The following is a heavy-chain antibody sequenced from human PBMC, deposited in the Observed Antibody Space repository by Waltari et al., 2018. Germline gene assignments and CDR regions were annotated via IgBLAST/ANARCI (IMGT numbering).Heavy chain of an antibody. V-gene: IGHV3-48*03. D-gene: IGHD6-19*01. CDR2: ISNFGGTV. Sequence: EVQLVESGGGVVNPGGSLRLSCAASGFTFSSFDMNWVRQAQGKGLEGVAYISNFGGTVYYADSVQGRFIIYRDNVKNSLDLQMDSLTAEDTAVYYCAILPAYSSAWSADYWGRGTRVTVSS. J-gene: IGHJ4*02. CDR1: GFTFSSFD. CDR3: AILPAYSSAWSADY.